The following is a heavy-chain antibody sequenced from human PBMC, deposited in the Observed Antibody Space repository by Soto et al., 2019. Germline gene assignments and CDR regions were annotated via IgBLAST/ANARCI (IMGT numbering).Heavy chain of an antibody. CDR3: ARAPAAGRGNFDY. J-gene: IGHJ4*02. D-gene: IGHD6-13*01. Sequence: QVQLQESGPGLVKPSQTLSLTCTVSGGSISSGGFHWNWIRQHPGKGLEWIGYIYYSGSTYYNPSPKSRITISVDTSKNHFSLTLSSVTAADTAVYYCARAPAAGRGNFDYWGQGTLVTVSS. V-gene: IGHV4-31*03. CDR2: IYYSGST. CDR1: GGSISSGGFH.